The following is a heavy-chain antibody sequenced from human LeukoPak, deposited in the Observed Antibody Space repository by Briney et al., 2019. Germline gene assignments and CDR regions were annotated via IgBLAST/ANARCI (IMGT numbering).Heavy chain of an antibody. V-gene: IGHV4-30-2*01. D-gene: IGHD3-3*01. Sequence: SQTLSLTCAVSGGSISSGGYSWSWIRQPPGKGLEWIGYIYHSGITYYNPSLKSRVTMSLDRSKNQSSLKLTSVTAADTAVYYCARRVVAIFYFDYWGQGALVTVSS. J-gene: IGHJ4*02. CDR2: IYHSGIT. CDR3: ARRVVAIFYFDY. CDR1: GGSISSGGYS.